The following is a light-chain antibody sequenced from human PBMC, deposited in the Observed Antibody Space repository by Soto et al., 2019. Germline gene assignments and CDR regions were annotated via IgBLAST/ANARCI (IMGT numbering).Light chain of an antibody. V-gene: IGKV1-39*01. Sequence: DIQMTQSPSSLSASVGDRITITCRASHSISNFLNWYQQKAGKAPKLLIHTASNLQSGVPSRFSGSGSGTDFTLHISSLQPEDFATYYCHQRYSPPLTFGPGTRMEIK. CDR3: HQRYSPPLT. J-gene: IGKJ5*01. CDR1: HSISNF. CDR2: TAS.